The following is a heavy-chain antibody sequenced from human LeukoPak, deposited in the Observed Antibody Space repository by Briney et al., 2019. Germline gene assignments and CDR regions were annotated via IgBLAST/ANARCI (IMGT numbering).Heavy chain of an antibody. CDR2: INPADSDT. CDR1: GYTFTNNW. J-gene: IGHJ4*02. D-gene: IGHD5-18*01. CDR3: VWGTGGYRYEY. V-gene: IGHV5-51*01. Sequence: GESLKISCQGSGYTFTNNWIGWVRQMPGKGLEWMGIINPADSDTRYGPSLQGQVAISADKSINTAYLQWSSLKASDTAMYFCVWGTGGYRYEYWGQGTPVTVSS.